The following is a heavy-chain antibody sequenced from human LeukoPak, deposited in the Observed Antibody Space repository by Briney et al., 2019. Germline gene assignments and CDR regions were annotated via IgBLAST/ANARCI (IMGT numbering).Heavy chain of an antibody. J-gene: IGHJ4*02. CDR3: ARRYDILTGYFVNVHFDY. CDR1: GFTFSSYW. V-gene: IGHV3-7*01. CDR2: IKQDGSEE. D-gene: IGHD3-9*01. Sequence: GGSLRLCCAASGFTFSSYWMSWVRQAPGKGLEWVANIKQDGSEEYYVDSVKGRFTISRDNAKNSLYLQMNSLRAEDTAVYYCARRYDILTGYFVNVHFDYWGQGTLVTVSS.